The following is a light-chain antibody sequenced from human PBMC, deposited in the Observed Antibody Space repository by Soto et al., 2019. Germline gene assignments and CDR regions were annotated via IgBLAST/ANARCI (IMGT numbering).Light chain of an antibody. CDR3: QKYNSDPLT. V-gene: IGKV1-27*01. CDR1: QGIGGY. J-gene: IGKJ4*01. Sequence: DLQMTQSPSSLSASFGDRVTITCRASQGIGGYLAWFQQKPGNAPKLLIYAASTLQSGVPSRFISSGSGTYFTLTISGLQPEDVATYYCQKYNSDPLTFGGGTKVEIK. CDR2: AAS.